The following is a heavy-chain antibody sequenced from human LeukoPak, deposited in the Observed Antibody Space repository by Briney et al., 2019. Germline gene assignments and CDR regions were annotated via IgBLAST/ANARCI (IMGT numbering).Heavy chain of an antibody. CDR3: ARVEVRGANFDY. Sequence: GGSLRLSCAASGFTFSSYWMHWVRQAPGKGLVWVSRINSDGSSTSYADSVKGRFTISRDNAKNTLYLQMNSLRAEDTAVYYCARVEVRGANFDYWGQGTLVTVSS. V-gene: IGHV3-74*01. J-gene: IGHJ4*02. D-gene: IGHD3-10*01. CDR2: INSDGSST. CDR1: GFTFSSYW.